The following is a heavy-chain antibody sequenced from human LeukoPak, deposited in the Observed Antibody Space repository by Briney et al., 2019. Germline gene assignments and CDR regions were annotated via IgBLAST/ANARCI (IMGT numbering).Heavy chain of an antibody. D-gene: IGHD6-13*01. Sequence: GASVKVSCKASGGTFSSYAISWVRQAPGQGLEWMGRIIPILGIANYAQKFQGRVTITADKSTSTAYMELSSLRSEDTAVYYCARDLGVSSSWYYYYYGMDVWGQGTTVTVSS. CDR1: GGTFSSYA. CDR2: IIPILGIA. CDR3: ARDLGVSSSWYYYYYGMDV. V-gene: IGHV1-69*04. J-gene: IGHJ6*02.